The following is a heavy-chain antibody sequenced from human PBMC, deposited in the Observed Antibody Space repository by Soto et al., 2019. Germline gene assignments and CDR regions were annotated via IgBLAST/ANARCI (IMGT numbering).Heavy chain of an antibody. CDR3: ARESEDLTSNFDY. V-gene: IGHV3-21*06. CDR1: WFTFTRYS. CDR2: ISSTTNYI. J-gene: IGHJ4*02. Sequence: PGGSLRLSCAASWFTFTRYSMNWVRQAPGKGLEWVSSISSTTNYIYYGDSMKGRFTISRDNAKNSLYLEMNSLRAEDRAVYYCARESEDLTSNFDYWGQGTLVTV.